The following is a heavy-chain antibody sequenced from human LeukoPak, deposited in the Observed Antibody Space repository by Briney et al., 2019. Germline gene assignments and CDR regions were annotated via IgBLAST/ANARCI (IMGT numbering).Heavy chain of an antibody. CDR3: AREMNY. V-gene: IGHV4-4*07. CDR1: GGSINIYY. J-gene: IGHJ4*02. CDR2: IYTSGST. Sequence: SKTLSLTCTVSGGSINIYYWSWIRQPAGKGLEWIGRIYTSGSTNYNPSLKSRVTISVDTSKNQFSLKLSSVTAADTAVYYCAREMNYWGQGTLVTVSS.